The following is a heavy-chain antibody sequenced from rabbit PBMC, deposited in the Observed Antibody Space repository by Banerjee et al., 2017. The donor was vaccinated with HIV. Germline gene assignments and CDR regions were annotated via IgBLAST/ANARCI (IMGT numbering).Heavy chain of an antibody. Sequence: QSLEESGGDLVKPGASLTLTCTASGFSFSSYYYMYWVRQAPGKGLEWIGFIDTNTGKTFYASWAKGRFTISKTSPTTVTLQMTSLTVADTATYFCARDYVGADYAFNLWGPGTLVTVS. CDR3: ARDYVGADYAFNL. J-gene: IGHJ4*01. D-gene: IGHD4-2*01. V-gene: IGHV1S40*01. CDR2: IDTNTGKT. CDR1: GFSFSSYYY.